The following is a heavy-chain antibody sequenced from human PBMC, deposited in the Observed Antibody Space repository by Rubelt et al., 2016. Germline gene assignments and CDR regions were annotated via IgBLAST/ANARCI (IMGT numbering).Heavy chain of an antibody. CDR2: IYDSGNT. V-gene: IGHV4-39*01. CDR1: GGSINSRSYY. Sequence: QLQLQESGPGLVKPSETLSLTCTVSGGSINSRSYYWGWIRQPPGKGLEWIGNIYDSGNTYYNPSLKSRVSVSIDTSKNQFTLKLSSVTATDTAVYYCARPSQGWGVKGGYFDLWGPGILVTVSS. CDR3: ARPSQGWGVKGGYFDL. D-gene: IGHD3-10*01. J-gene: IGHJ4*02.